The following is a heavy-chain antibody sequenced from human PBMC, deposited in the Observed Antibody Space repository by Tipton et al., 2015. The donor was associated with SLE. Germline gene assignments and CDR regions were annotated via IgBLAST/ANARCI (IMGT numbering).Heavy chain of an antibody. CDR3: ARSGALVPAAIAWLDP. Sequence: TLSLTCAVYGGSFSGYYWSWIRQPPGKGLEWIGYVYYSGSTYYNPSLKSRVTISVDTSKNHFSLNLNSVTAADTAVYYCARSGALVPAAIAWLDPWGQGTLVTVSS. J-gene: IGHJ5*02. CDR1: GGSFSGYY. D-gene: IGHD2-2*01. V-gene: IGHV4-34*09. CDR2: VYYSGST.